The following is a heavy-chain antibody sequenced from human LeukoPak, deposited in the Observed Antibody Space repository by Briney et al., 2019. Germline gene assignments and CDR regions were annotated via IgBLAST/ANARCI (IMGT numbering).Heavy chain of an antibody. D-gene: IGHD3-16*01. CDR2: IWHDGSHK. Sequence: GGSLRLSCAASGFTVSSSYMSWVRQAPGKGLEWVTVIWHDGSHKDYADSVKGRFTISRDNSKNTLYLQMNDLRAEDTAVYFCVRGWGSNVYASAFDVWGQGTMVTVSS. J-gene: IGHJ3*01. CDR3: VRGWGSNVYASAFDV. V-gene: IGHV3-33*08. CDR1: GFTVSSSY.